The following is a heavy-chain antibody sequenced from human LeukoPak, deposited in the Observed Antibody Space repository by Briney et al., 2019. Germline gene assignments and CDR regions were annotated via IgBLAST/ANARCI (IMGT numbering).Heavy chain of an antibody. CDR2: ISYSGGT. J-gene: IGHJ4*02. V-gene: IGHV4-59*01. CDR3: ARGAPIAVAIYDY. Sequence: SETLSLTCTVSGDSIYSYYWSWFRQPPGKRLEWIAYISYSGGTNYNPSLRSRVTISLDTSKNQVSLKVTSVTAADTAVYYCARGAPIAVAIYDYWGQGTLVTVSS. D-gene: IGHD6-19*01. CDR1: GDSIYSYY.